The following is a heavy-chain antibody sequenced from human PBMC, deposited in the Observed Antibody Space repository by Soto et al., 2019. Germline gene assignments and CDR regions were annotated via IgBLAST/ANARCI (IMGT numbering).Heavy chain of an antibody. CDR1: GGTFSNYA. D-gene: IGHD6-19*01. CDR3: ARVEAVAGLYNYHGLDV. J-gene: IGHJ6*02. Sequence: QVQLVQSGAEVKKPGSSVKVSCKVSGGTFSNYAIDWVRLAPGHGLEWMGGIVPIFGTTYYTQKFQGRATIMADDSTTTASLAMSSLRSEDTAIYYCARVEAVAGLYNYHGLDVWGQGTAVTVSS. CDR2: IVPIFGTT. V-gene: IGHV1-69*12.